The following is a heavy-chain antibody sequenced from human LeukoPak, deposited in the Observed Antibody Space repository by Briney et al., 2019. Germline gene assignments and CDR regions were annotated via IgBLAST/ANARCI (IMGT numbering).Heavy chain of an antibody. CDR3: AKAYCGGDCYSRLYYFDS. D-gene: IGHD2-21*01. Sequence: GGSLRLSCAASGFTFSSYGMRWVRQAPGKGLEWVAVISYDGSNKYYADSVKGRFTISRDSSKNTLYLQMNSLPAEDTAVYYCAKAYCGGDCYSRLYYFDSWGQGTLVTVSS. J-gene: IGHJ4*02. CDR2: ISYDGSNK. V-gene: IGHV3-30*18. CDR1: GFTFSSYG.